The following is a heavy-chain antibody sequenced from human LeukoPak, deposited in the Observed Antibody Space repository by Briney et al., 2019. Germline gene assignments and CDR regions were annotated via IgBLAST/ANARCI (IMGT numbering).Heavy chain of an antibody. J-gene: IGHJ3*02. D-gene: IGHD6-13*01. Sequence: GGSLRLSCAASGFTFDDYGMSWVRQAPGKGLDWVSGINWNGGSTGYADSVKGRFTISRDNAKNSLYLQMNSLRAEDTALYYCARDPFGAAGLDAFDIWGQGTMVTVSS. CDR3: ARDPFGAAGLDAFDI. CDR1: GFTFDDYG. V-gene: IGHV3-20*04. CDR2: INWNGGST.